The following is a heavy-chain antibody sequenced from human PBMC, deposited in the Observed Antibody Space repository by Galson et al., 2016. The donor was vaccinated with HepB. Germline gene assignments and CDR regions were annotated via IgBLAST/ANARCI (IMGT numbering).Heavy chain of an antibody. CDR3: AKDLGAPYLYVLDV. V-gene: IGHV3-23*01. Sequence: SLRLSCAASGFTFRNYAMSWVRQAPGKGLEWVSVVTGSGGSTYYADSVRGRFTISRDNSKNTLYVQMNSLRAEDTAVYYCAKDLGAPYLYVLDVGGQGTTVTVSS. CDR1: GFTFRNYA. J-gene: IGHJ6*02. CDR2: VTGSGGST. D-gene: IGHD3-16*01.